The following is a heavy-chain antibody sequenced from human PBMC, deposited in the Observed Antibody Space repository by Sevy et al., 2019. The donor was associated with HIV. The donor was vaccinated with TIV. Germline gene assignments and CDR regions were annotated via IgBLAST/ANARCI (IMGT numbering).Heavy chain of an antibody. Sequence: GGSLRLSCAASGFTFSNYAMSWVRQAPGKGLEWVSAISGSGGSTYYADSVRGRFTIYRDNSKKTLYLQMNSLRAEDTAVYYCARVGDCWSVHFDYWGQGTLVTVSS. J-gene: IGHJ4*02. CDR2: ISGSGGST. CDR1: GFTFSNYA. D-gene: IGHD3-3*01. V-gene: IGHV3-23*01. CDR3: ARVGDCWSVHFDY.